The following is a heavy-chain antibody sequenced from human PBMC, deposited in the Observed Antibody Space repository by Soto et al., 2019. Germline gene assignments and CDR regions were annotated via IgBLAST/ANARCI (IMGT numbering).Heavy chain of an antibody. D-gene: IGHD4-17*01. V-gene: IGHV4-39*01. CDR3: ARQVYGDYLGGNWFDP. J-gene: IGHJ5*02. CDR2: ISHEVHA. Sequence: PSETLSLTCSVLDGSISDSRYYWGWIRQAPDKRVEWMGSISHEVHAYYNPPLKSRVNLFADTSRNQFSLTMKSVTFADTALYFCARQVYGDYLGGNWFDPWAQGAPVPVSS. CDR1: DGSISDSRYY.